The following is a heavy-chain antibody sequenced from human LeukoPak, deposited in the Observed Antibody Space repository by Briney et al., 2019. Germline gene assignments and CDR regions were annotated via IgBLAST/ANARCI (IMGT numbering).Heavy chain of an antibody. CDR1: GFTFSSYS. V-gene: IGHV3-21*01. D-gene: IGHD3-16*02. J-gene: IGHJ5*02. CDR2: ISSSSSYI. Sequence: RGSLRLSCAASGFTFSSYSMNWVRQAPGKGLEWVSSISSSSSYIYYADSVKGRFTISRDNAKNSLYLQMNSLRAEDTAVYYCARDAYDYVWGSYLTSWGQGTLVTVSS. CDR3: ARDAYDYVWGSYLTS.